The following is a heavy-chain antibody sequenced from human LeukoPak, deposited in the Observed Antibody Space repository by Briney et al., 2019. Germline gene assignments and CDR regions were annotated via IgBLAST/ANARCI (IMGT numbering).Heavy chain of an antibody. CDR2: MYYSGST. CDR3: ARQTGY. CDR1: GGSISSSRYY. Sequence: PSETLSLTCSVSGGSISSSRYYWGWIRQPPGKGLEWIGSMYYSGSTYYNPSLKSRVTISVDTSKNQFSLKLSSVTAADTAVYYCARQTGYWGQGTLVTVSS. V-gene: IGHV4-39*01. J-gene: IGHJ4*02.